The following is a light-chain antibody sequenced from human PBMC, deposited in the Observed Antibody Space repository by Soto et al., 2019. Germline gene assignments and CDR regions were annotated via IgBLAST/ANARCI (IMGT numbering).Light chain of an antibody. CDR3: QQYGKDGSSPLT. J-gene: IGKJ4*01. CDR1: QSLSSSY. CDR2: AAS. V-gene: IGKV3-20*01. Sequence: EIVLTQSPGTLSLSPGERATLSCRASQSLSSSYLAWYQQKPGQAPRLLMYAASSRATGIPDRFTGSGSGTGFTLSISRLEPEDFAVYDGQQYGKDGSSPLTFGGGTKVEIK.